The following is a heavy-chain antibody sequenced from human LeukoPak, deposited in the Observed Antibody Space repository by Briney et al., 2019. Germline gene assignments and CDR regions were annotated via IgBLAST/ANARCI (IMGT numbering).Heavy chain of an antibody. D-gene: IGHD6-13*01. CDR2: IYYSGST. CDR1: GGSISSSSYY. J-gene: IGHJ4*02. Sequence: SETLSLTCTVSGGSISSSSYYWGWIRQPPGKGLEWIGYIYYSGSTNYNPSLKSRVTISVDTSKNQFSLKLSSVTAADTAVYYCARDRRGAAGLLFDYWGQGTLVTVSS. V-gene: IGHV4-61*01. CDR3: ARDRRGAAGLLFDY.